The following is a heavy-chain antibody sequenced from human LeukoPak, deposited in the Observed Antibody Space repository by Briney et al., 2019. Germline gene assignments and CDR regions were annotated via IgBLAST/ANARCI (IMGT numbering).Heavy chain of an antibody. J-gene: IGHJ3*02. V-gene: IGHV4-4*02. CDR3: ARDLRSPMVRPPTVAFDI. Sequence: PSGTLSLTCAVSGGSISSSNWWSWVRQPPGKGLEWIGEIYHSGSTNYNPSLKSRVTISVDKSKNQFSLKLSSVTAADTAVYYCARDLRSPMVRPPTVAFDIWGQGTMVTVSS. CDR2: IYHSGST. CDR1: GGSISSSNW. D-gene: IGHD3-10*01.